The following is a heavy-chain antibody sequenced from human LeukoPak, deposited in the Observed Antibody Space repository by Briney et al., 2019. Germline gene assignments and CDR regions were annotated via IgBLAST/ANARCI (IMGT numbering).Heavy chain of an antibody. D-gene: IGHD1-26*01. J-gene: IGHJ3*02. Sequence: PGGSLRLSCAASGFTVSSNYMSWVRQAPGKGLEWVSVIYSGGSTYYADSVKGRFTISRDNSKKTVYLQMSSLTIEDTAVYYCLTVVETTIAAFDIWGQGTMVTVSS. CDR2: IYSGGST. V-gene: IGHV3-53*05. CDR3: LTVVETTIAAFDI. CDR1: GFTVSSNY.